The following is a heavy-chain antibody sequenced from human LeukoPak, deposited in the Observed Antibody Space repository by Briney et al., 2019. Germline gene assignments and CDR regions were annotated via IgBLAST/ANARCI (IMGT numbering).Heavy chain of an antibody. J-gene: IGHJ6*03. D-gene: IGHD2-2*01. CDR1: GFTFSREW. CDR2: INQDGSEK. Sequence: PGGSLRLSCAASGFTFSREWMSWARQAPGKGLEWVANINQDGSEKYYVDSVKGRFTISRDNAKNSLYLQMNSLRAEDTAVYYCARLGPATNTYFYYYMDVWGKGTTVTVSS. V-gene: IGHV3-7*01. CDR3: ARLGPATNTYFYYYMDV.